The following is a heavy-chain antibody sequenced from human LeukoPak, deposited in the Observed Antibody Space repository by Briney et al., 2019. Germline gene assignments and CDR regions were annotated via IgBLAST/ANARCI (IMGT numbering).Heavy chain of an antibody. V-gene: IGHV4-4*02. CDR3: ARDYCTSTTCPNWFDP. D-gene: IGHD2-2*01. J-gene: IGHJ5*02. CDR2: IYHSGST. Sequence: SETLSLTCAVSGGSISSSYWWSWIRPPPGKGLEWIGEIYHSGSTNYNLSLKSRVTISVDKSKNQFSLKLNSVTAADTAVYYCARDYCTSTTCPNWFDPWGQGTLVTVSS. CDR1: GGSISSSYW.